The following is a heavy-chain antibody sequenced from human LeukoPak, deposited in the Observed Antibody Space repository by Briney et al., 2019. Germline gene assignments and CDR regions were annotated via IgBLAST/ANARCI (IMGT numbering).Heavy chain of an antibody. CDR1: GGSISSYY. D-gene: IGHD3-3*01. CDR3: ARGIDFWSVYGMDV. CDR2: IYYSGTT. J-gene: IGHJ6*02. V-gene: IGHV4-59*12. Sequence: SETLSLTCTVSGGSISSYYWNWIRQPPGKGLEWIGYIYYSGTTNYNPSLKSRVTISVDTSKNQFSLKLSSVTAADTAVYYCARGIDFWSVYGMDVWGQGTTVTVSS.